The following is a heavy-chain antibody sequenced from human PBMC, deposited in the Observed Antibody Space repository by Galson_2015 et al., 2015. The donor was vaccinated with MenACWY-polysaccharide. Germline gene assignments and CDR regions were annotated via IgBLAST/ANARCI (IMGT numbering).Heavy chain of an antibody. CDR3: ARYYYYYMDV. Sequence: SETLSLTCTVSGDSISNPTWWSWVHQPPGKGLEWIGEIYHSGSTNYSPSLKSRVTISLDKSKNQFSLELTSVTAADTAVYYCARYYYYYMDVWGKGTTATVSS. V-gene: IGHV4-4*02. J-gene: IGHJ6*03. CDR2: IYHSGST. CDR1: GDSISNPTW.